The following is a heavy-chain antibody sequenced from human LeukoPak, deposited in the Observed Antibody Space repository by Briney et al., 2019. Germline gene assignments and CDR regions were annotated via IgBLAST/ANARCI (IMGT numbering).Heavy chain of an antibody. CDR1: GFTVSSNY. CDR3: ARASSYYYDGFDY. V-gene: IGHV3-53*01. J-gene: IGHJ4*02. Sequence: GGSLRLSCAASGFTVSSNYMSWVRQAPGKGLEWVSVIYSGGSTYYADSVKGRFTISRDNSKNTLYLQMNSLRAEDTAVYYCARASSYYYDGFDYWGQGTLVTVSS. D-gene: IGHD3-22*01. CDR2: IYSGGST.